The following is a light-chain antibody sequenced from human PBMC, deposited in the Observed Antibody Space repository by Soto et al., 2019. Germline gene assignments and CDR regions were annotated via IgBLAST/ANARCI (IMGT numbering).Light chain of an antibody. Sequence: DIQMTQSPSSLSVSVGDRFTITCQASQDISNYLNWYQQKPGKAPKLLIYDASNLETGVPSRFSGSGSGTDFTFTISSLQPEDIATYYCQQYDNLPLTFGGGTKVDIK. J-gene: IGKJ4*01. CDR3: QQYDNLPLT. CDR2: DAS. CDR1: QDISNY. V-gene: IGKV1-33*01.